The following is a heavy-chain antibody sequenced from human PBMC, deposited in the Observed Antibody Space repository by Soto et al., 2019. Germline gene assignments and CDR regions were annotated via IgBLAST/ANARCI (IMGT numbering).Heavy chain of an antibody. D-gene: IGHD2-15*01. CDR3: AKDDPKSSGAFDL. CDR2: ISGSGDNT. CDR1: GITFNSYA. J-gene: IGHJ3*01. Sequence: PGGSLRLSCAASGITFNSYAMGWVRQTPGKGLEWVSGISGSGDNTYHADSVKGRFTISRDNSKNTLFLQMNSLTVEDTAVYYCAKDDPKSSGAFDLWGQGTMVTVSS. V-gene: IGHV3-23*01.